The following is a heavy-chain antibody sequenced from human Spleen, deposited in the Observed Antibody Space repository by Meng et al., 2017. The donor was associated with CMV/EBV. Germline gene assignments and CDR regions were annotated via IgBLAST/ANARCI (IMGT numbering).Heavy chain of an antibody. Sequence: SETLSLTCTVSGGSVSSGSYYWSWIRQPPGKGLEWIGYIYYSGSTNYNPSLKSRVTISVDTSKNQFSLKLSSVTAADTAVYYCARDMDSSGFYGMDVWGQGTTVTVSS. CDR3: ARDMDSSGFYGMDV. J-gene: IGHJ6*02. CDR2: IYYSGST. D-gene: IGHD3-22*01. V-gene: IGHV4-61*01. CDR1: GGSVSSGSYY.